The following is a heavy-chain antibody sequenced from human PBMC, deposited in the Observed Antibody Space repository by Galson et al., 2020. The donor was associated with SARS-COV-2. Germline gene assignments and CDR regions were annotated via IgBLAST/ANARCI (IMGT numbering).Heavy chain of an antibody. V-gene: IGHV3-30*18. D-gene: IGHD2-2*01. CDR2: ISYDGANK. CDR3: ANAMRGYYGMDV. J-gene: IGHJ6*02. CDR1: GFTFSSYG. Sequence: QLGGSLRLSCAASGFTFSSYGMHWVRQAPGKGLEWVTVISYDGANKYYADSVKGRFTISRDNSKNTLYLQMNSLRAEDTAVYYCANAMRGYYGMDVWGQGTTVTVS.